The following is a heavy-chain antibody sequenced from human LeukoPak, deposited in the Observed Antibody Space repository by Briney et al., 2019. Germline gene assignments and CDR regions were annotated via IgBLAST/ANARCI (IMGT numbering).Heavy chain of an antibody. CDR2: LSADGNSK. CDR3: VRKGWVSGAIDY. V-gene: IGHV3-64D*06. D-gene: IGHD6-13*01. J-gene: IGHJ4*02. CDR1: GFTLSNCA. Sequence: PGGSLRLSCSASGFTLSNCAMHWVRQSPGKGLEYVSALSADGNSKFYAESVKGRFTTSRDSSNNTLHLQMSSLRPEDTAVYYCVRKGWVSGAIDYWGQGTLVTVSS.